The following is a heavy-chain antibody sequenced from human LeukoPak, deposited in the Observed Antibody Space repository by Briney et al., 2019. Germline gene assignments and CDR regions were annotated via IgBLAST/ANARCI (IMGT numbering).Heavy chain of an antibody. CDR2: ISHTGST. D-gene: IGHD2-15*01. V-gene: IGHV4-34*01. J-gene: IGHJ3*02. Sequence: SETLSLTCAVYGGSFSDYYWSWIRQSPGKGLEWIGEISHTGSTNYNPSLKSRVTISVDSSSNQFSLKLSSVTAADTAVYCCARPYCSGGGCYSDGFDIWGQGTVVTVSP. CDR1: GGSFSDYY. CDR3: ARPYCSGGGCYSDGFDI.